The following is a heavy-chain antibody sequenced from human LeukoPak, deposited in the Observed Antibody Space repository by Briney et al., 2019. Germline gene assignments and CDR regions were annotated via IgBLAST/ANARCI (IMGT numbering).Heavy chain of an antibody. CDR2: ISSCSTYI. CDR1: GFTFSTYT. V-gene: IGHV3-21*01. J-gene: IGHJ4*02. Sequence: GGSLRLSCAASGFTFSTYTMNWVRQAPGKGLEWVSSISSCSTYIYYADSVKGRFTISRDNAKNSLYLQMNSLRAEDTAVYYCARDGVYGEQYYFDYWGQGTLVTVSS. CDR3: ARDGVYGEQYYFDY. D-gene: IGHD4/OR15-4a*01.